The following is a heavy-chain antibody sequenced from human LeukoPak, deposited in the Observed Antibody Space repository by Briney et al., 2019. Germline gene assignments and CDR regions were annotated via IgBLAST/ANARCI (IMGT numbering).Heavy chain of an antibody. J-gene: IGHJ4*02. V-gene: IGHV1-8*01. CDR3: ARGAYCSSTSCPYYFDY. D-gene: IGHD2-2*01. Sequence: ASVKVSCKASGYTFTSYDINWVRQATGQGLEWMGWMNPNSGNTGYAQKFQGRVTMTRNTSISTAYMELSSLRSEDTAVYYCARGAYCSSTSCPYYFDYWGQGTLSPSPQ. CDR2: MNPNSGNT. CDR1: GYTFTSYD.